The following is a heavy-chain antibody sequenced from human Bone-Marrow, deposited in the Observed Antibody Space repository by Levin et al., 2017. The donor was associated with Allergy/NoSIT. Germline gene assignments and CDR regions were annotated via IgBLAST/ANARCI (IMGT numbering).Heavy chain of an antibody. Sequence: PSETLSLTCTVSGGSISSSSYYWGWIRQPPGKGLEWIGSIYYSGSTYYNPTLKSRVTISVDTSKNQFSLKLSSVTAADTAVYYCARPLTTVTTRGDAFDSWGQGTMVTVSS. J-gene: IGHJ3*02. CDR3: ARPLTTVTTRGDAFDS. V-gene: IGHV4-39*01. CDR2: IYYSGST. D-gene: IGHD4-17*01. CDR1: GGSISSSSYY.